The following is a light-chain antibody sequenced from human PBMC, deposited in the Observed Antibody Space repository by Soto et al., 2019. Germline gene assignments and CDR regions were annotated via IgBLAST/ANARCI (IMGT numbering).Light chain of an antibody. CDR3: QQRSNWPT. J-gene: IGKJ1*01. V-gene: IGKV3D-20*02. CDR2: GAS. Sequence: EIVLTQSPGTLSLSPGERATLFCRASQSVSSSYLAWYQQKPGQAPRLLIYGASSRATGIPARFSGSGSGTDFTLTISSLEPEDFAVYYCQQRSNWPTFGQGTKVDIK. CDR1: QSVSSSY.